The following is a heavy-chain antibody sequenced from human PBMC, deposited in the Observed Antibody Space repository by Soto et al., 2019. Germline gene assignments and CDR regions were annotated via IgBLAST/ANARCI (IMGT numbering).Heavy chain of an antibody. J-gene: IGHJ6*03. CDR3: ARCGLGGLWFGELTHYYYYYYMDV. V-gene: IGHV3-33*01. Sequence: QVQLVESGGGVVQPGRSLRLSCAASGFTFSSYGMHWVRQAPGKGLEWVAVIWYDGSNKYYADSVKGRFTISRDNSKNTLYLQKNSLRAEDKGGVFLARCGLGGLWFGELTHYYYYYYMDVWGKGTTVTVSS. CDR1: GFTFSSYG. CDR2: IWYDGSNK. D-gene: IGHD3-10*01.